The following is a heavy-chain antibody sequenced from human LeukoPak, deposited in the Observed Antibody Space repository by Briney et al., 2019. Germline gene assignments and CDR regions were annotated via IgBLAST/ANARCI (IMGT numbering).Heavy chain of an antibody. J-gene: IGHJ4*02. V-gene: IGHV4-59*08. D-gene: IGHD3-3*01. CDR2: IYYSGST. Sequence: PSETLSLTCTVSGGSISSYYWSWIRQPPGKGLEWIEYIYYSGSTNYNSSLKSRVTISVDTSKDQLSLKLSSVTAADTAVYYCARQQGPFFFDYWGQGTLVTVSS. CDR3: ARQQGPFFFDY. CDR1: GGSISSYY.